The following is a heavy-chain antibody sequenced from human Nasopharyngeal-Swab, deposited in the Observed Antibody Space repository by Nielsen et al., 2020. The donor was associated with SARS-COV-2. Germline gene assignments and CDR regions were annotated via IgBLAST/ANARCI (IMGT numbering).Heavy chain of an antibody. Sequence: SETLSLTCTFSGGSISSGGYYWSWIRQHPGKGLECIGFLYYSGSTYYNPSLKSRVTISVDTSKNQFSLKLSSVTAADTAVYYCARGVDTYDYSNVLDYWGQGTLVTVSS. CDR3: ARGVDTYDYSNVLDY. CDR1: GGSISSGGYY. CDR2: LYYSGST. V-gene: IGHV4-31*03. D-gene: IGHD4-11*01. J-gene: IGHJ4*02.